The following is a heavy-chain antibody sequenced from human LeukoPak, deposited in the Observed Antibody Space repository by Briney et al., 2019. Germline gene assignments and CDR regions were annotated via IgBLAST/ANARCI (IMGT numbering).Heavy chain of an antibody. D-gene: IGHD3-9*01. Sequence: GGSLRLSCAASGFTFSSYVMHWVRQAPGKGLEWVAVIWSDGSNKYYADSVKGRFTISRDNSKNTLYLQMSSLRAEDTAVYYCATTYNLRYVDIWGQGTLVTVSS. CDR1: GFTFSSYV. CDR3: ATTYNLRYVDI. J-gene: IGHJ4*02. V-gene: IGHV3-33*01. CDR2: IWSDGSNK.